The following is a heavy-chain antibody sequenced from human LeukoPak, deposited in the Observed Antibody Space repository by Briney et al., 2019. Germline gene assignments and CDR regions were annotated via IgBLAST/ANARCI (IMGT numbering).Heavy chain of an antibody. CDR2: ISSSSSYI. Sequence: GGSLRLSCAASGFTFSSYSMNWVRQAPGKGLEWVSSISSSSSYIYYADSVKGRFTISRDNSKNTLYLQMNSLRAEDTAVYYRAKDDNYIRFLSWGQGTLVTVSS. D-gene: IGHD3-16*01. CDR3: AKDDNYIRFLS. V-gene: IGHV3-21*04. J-gene: IGHJ5*02. CDR1: GFTFSSYS.